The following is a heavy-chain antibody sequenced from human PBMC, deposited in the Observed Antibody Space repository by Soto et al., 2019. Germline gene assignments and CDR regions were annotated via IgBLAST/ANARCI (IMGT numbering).Heavy chain of an antibody. CDR1: GGAMSRSGYY. Sequence: SHALSRTGAVWGGAMSRSGYYWSWIRQHPGKGLEWIGYIYNIGSTYYNISLESRLTVSVDTSKNQFSLKLSSVTAADTAVYYCARLVTGYYYYMDVWGKGTTVTVSS. V-gene: IGHV4-31*02. D-gene: IGHD3-9*01. J-gene: IGHJ6*03. CDR3: ARLVTGYYYYMDV. CDR2: IYNIGST.